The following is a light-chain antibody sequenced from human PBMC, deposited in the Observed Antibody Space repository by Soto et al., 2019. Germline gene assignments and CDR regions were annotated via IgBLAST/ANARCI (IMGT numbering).Light chain of an antibody. V-gene: IGKV3-11*01. Sequence: EIVLTQSPATLSLSPGERATLSCRASQSVSNYLAWYQQKPGQAPSLLIHDASTRATVIPARFSGSGSGTDFTLTITTLEPEDFAVYYCQQHINRLSFGGGTKVEIK. CDR1: QSVSNY. CDR3: QQHINRLS. J-gene: IGKJ4*01. CDR2: DAS.